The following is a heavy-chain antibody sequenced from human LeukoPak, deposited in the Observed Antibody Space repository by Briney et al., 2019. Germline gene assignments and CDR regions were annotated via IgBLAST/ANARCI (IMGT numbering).Heavy chain of an antibody. Sequence: PSETLSLTCAVYGGSFSGYYWSWIRQPPGKGLEWIGEINHSGSTNYDPSLKSRVTISVDTSKNQFSLKLSSVTAADTAVYYCARGGVVVAENWFDPWGQGTLVTVSS. V-gene: IGHV4-34*01. J-gene: IGHJ5*02. D-gene: IGHD2-15*01. CDR3: ARGGVVVAENWFDP. CDR2: INHSGST. CDR1: GGSFSGYY.